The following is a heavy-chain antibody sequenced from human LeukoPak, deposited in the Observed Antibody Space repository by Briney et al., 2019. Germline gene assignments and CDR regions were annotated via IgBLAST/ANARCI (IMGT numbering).Heavy chain of an antibody. CDR1: GYTFSGDY. CDR2: INPNSGGR. CDR3: ARLTMVRGGRVY. Sequence: ASVKVSCKASGYTFSGDYMHWVRQAPGQGLEWMGWINPNSGGRNYAQKFQGRVTMTRDTSISTAYMELSRLRSDDTAVYYCARLTMVRGGRVYWGQGTLVTVSS. J-gene: IGHJ4*02. V-gene: IGHV1-2*02. D-gene: IGHD3-10*01.